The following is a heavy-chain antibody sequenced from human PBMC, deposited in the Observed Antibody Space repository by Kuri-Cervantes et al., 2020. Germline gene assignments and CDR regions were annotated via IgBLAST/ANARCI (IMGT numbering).Heavy chain of an antibody. CDR3: ARVRSHYFDY. CDR2: INAGNGNT. CDR1: GYTFTSYD. V-gene: IGHV1-3*01. Sequence: ASVKVSCKASGYTFTSYDINWVRQATGQRLEWMGWINAGNGNTKYSQKFQGRVTITRDTSASTAYMELSSLRSEDTAVYYCARVRSHYFDYWGQGTLVTVSS. D-gene: IGHD6-13*01. J-gene: IGHJ4*02.